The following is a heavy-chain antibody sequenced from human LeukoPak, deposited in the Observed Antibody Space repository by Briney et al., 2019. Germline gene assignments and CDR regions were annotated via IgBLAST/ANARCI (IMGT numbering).Heavy chain of an antibody. J-gene: IGHJ4*02. CDR2: IYYSGST. CDR1: GGSISSYY. CDR3: ARRGAYYGNFDY. D-gene: IGHD1-26*01. V-gene: IGHV4-59*08. Sequence: SETLSLTCTVSGGSISSYYWSWIRQPPGKGLEWIGYIYYSGSTNYNPSLKSRVTISADTSKNQFSLKLSSVTAADTAVYYCARRGAYYGNFDYWGQGTLVTVSS.